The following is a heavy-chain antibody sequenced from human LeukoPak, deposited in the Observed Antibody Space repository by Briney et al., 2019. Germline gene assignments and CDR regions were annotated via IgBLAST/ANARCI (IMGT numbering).Heavy chain of an antibody. V-gene: IGHV3-30*02. Sequence: PGGSLRLSCAASGFTFSSYGMHWVRQAPGKGLEWVAFIRYDGSNKYYADSVKGRFTISIDNSKNTLYLQMNSLRAEDTAVYYCAKDFLGTAMVMGILDYWGQGTLVTVSS. CDR3: AKDFLGTAMVMGILDY. CDR1: GFTFSSYG. J-gene: IGHJ4*02. CDR2: IRYDGSNK. D-gene: IGHD5-18*01.